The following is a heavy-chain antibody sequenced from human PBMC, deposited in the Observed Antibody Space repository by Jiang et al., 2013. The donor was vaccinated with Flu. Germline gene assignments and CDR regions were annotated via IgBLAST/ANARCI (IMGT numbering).Heavy chain of an antibody. Sequence: GAEVKKPGASVKVSCKASGYTFTGYYIHWVRQAPGQGLEWMGRINPNSGGTNYAQNLQGWVTMTRDTSITTAYMELSRLRSDDTAMYYCARGGLAGGDYWGQGTLVTVSS. CDR2: INPNSGGT. D-gene: IGHD3-16*01. CDR3: ARGGLAGGDY. J-gene: IGHJ4*02. V-gene: IGHV1-2*04. CDR1: GYTFTGYY.